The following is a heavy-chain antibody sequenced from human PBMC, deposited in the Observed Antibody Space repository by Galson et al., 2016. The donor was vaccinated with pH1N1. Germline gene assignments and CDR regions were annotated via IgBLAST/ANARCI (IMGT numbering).Heavy chain of an antibody. CDR2: IYHSGTT. CDR3: ARVGITRVRGAIDY. CDR1: NGSISSDDYY. V-gene: IGHV4-30-4*08. J-gene: IGHJ4*02. D-gene: IGHD3-10*01. Sequence: TLSLTCTVSNGSISSDDYYWTWIRQPPGKGLEWIGYIYHSGTTYYNPALKSRVTISIDTSKNQFSLKLNSVTAADTAIYFCARVGITRVRGAIDYWGQGTLVTVSS.